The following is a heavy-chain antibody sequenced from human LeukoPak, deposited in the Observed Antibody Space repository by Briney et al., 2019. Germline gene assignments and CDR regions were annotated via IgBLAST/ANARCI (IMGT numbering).Heavy chain of an antibody. CDR2: ISSSSSYT. CDR1: GFTFSDYY. Sequence: GALRLSCAASGFTFSDYYMSWIRQAPGKGLGWVSYISSSSSYTNYADSVKGRFIISRDNAKNSLYLQMNSLRAEDTAVYYCARSPTYQLVYDYWGQGTLVTVSS. V-gene: IGHV3-11*06. D-gene: IGHD2-2*02. J-gene: IGHJ4*02. CDR3: ARSPTYQLVYDY.